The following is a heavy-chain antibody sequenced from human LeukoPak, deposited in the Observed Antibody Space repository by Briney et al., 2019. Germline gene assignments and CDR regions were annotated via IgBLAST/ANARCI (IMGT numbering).Heavy chain of an antibody. D-gene: IGHD3-22*01. CDR2: INHSGST. CDR3: ARAIQYYYDSSGYYRKYYFDY. CDR1: GGSISGYY. J-gene: IGHJ4*02. Sequence: SETLSLTCTVSGGSISGYYWSWIRQPPGKGLEWIGEINHSGSTNYNPSLKSRVTISVDTSKNQFSLKLSSVTAADTAVYYCARAIQYYYDSSGYYRKYYFDYWGQGTLVTVSS. V-gene: IGHV4-34*01.